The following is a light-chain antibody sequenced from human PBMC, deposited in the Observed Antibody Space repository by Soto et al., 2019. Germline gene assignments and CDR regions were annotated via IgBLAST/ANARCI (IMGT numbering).Light chain of an antibody. CDR2: KAS. V-gene: IGKV1-5*03. J-gene: IGKJ1*01. CDR1: QNIINW. CDR3: QQYNNYPWT. Sequence: DIQMTQSPSTLSASVGDRVTSTCRASQNIINWLAWYQQKPGKAPNLLIYKASSLESGVPSRFSGSGSETEFTLTISSLQPDDFATYYCQQYNNYPWTFGQGTKVEIK.